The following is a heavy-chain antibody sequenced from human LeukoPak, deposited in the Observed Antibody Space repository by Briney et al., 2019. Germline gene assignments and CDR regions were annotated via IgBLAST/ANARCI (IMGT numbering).Heavy chain of an antibody. V-gene: IGHV3-7*01. Sequence: AGGSLRLSCAASGFTFSSYWMSWVRQAPGKGLEWVANIKQDGSEKYYVDSVKGRFTTSRDNAKNSLYLQMNSLRAEDTAVYYCARDKIVGATYFDYWGQGTLVTVSS. D-gene: IGHD1-26*01. J-gene: IGHJ4*02. CDR2: IKQDGSEK. CDR1: GFTFSSYW. CDR3: ARDKIVGATYFDY.